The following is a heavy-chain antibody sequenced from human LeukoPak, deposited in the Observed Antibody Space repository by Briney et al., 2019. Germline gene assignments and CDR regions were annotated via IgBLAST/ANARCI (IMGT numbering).Heavy chain of an antibody. CDR3: ARDLTPPHCTTANCLREGWSDP. D-gene: IGHD2-8*01. CDR2: LSADNDNT. V-gene: IGHV1-18*01. CDR1: GYTFTNLD. J-gene: IGHJ5*02. Sequence: ASVKVSCKASGYTFTNLDFTWVRQAPGQGLEWLGWLSADNDNTRYAEKFQGRVTMTTDTSSSTAYMELRSLRPDDTAVYYCARDLTPPHCTTANCLREGWSDPWGQGTLVTVSS.